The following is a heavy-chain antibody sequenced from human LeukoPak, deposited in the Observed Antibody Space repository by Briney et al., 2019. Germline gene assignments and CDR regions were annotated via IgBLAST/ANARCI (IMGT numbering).Heavy chain of an antibody. CDR3: ARQAYGSHFDAFDI. Sequence: GESLKISCKASGYRFTTDYVGWVRQMPGKGLEWMGIIYPDDSETNYSPSFQGQVSMSVDKSITTAYLQWSSLKASDTAIYYCARQAYGSHFDAFDIWGQGTMVTVSS. CDR2: IYPDDSET. CDR1: GYRFTTDY. V-gene: IGHV5-51*01. D-gene: IGHD3-22*01. J-gene: IGHJ3*02.